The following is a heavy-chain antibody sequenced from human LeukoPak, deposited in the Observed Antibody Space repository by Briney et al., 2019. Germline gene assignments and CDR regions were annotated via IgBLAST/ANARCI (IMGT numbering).Heavy chain of an antibody. CDR2: IYSGGST. D-gene: IGHD6-19*01. V-gene: IGHV3-66*01. Sequence: GGSLRLSCAASGFTVSNNYMGWVRQAPGKGLEWVSVIYSGGSTYFGDSVRGRFTISRDNSKNTLYLQMNSLRAEDTAVYYCARGPIAVTPLFDYWGQGTLVTVSS. CDR3: ARGPIAVTPLFDY. J-gene: IGHJ4*02. CDR1: GFTVSNNY.